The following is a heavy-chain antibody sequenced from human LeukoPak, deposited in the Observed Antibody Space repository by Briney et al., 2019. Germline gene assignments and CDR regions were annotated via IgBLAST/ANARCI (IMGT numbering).Heavy chain of an antibody. CDR1: GYTFTSYA. J-gene: IGHJ4*02. V-gene: IGHV7-4-1*02. CDR3: ASKYYDFWSGYPYYFDS. Sequence: GASVKVSCKASGYTFTSYAMNWVRQAPGQGLEWMGWINTNTGNPTYAQGFTGRFVFSLDTSVSTAYLQISSLKAEDTAVYYCASKYYDFWSGYPYYFDSWGQGTLVTVSS. CDR2: INTNTGNP. D-gene: IGHD3-3*01.